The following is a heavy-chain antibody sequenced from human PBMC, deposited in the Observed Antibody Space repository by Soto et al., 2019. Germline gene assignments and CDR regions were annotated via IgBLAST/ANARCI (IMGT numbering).Heavy chain of an antibody. D-gene: IGHD3-9*01. CDR2: IFPGDSDT. Sequence: PSESLKISCKASGYTFTTYWIGWVRLMPGKGLEWMGNIFPGDSDTRYSPSFHGQVTISADKSISTAYLQWRSLKASDTAMYYCARLPPSYICTGYPWFYFDSWGQGTLVTVSS. V-gene: IGHV5-51*01. CDR3: ARLPPSYICTGYPWFYFDS. CDR1: GYTFTTYW. J-gene: IGHJ4*02.